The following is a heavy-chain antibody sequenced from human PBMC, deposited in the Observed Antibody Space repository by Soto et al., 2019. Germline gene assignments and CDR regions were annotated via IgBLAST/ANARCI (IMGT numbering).Heavy chain of an antibody. D-gene: IGHD3-22*01. CDR3: AREIEDSSGYYSTRRGMDV. CDR1: GYTFTSYV. V-gene: IGHV1-18*01. CDR2: ISAYNGNT. J-gene: IGHJ6*02. Sequence: VPVKVSRKAPGYTFTSYVISWVRQAPGQGLEWMGWISAYNGNTNYAQKLQGRVTMTTDTSTSTAYMELRSLRSDDTAVYYCAREIEDSSGYYSTRRGMDVWGQGTTVTVSS.